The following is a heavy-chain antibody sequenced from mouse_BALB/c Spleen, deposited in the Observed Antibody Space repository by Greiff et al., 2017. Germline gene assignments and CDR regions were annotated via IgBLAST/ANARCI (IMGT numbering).Heavy chain of an antibody. D-gene: IGHD2-14*01. CDR1: GYTFTDYY. Sequence: VQLKESGPELVKPGASVKMSCKASGYTFTDYYMDWVKQSHGESFEWIGRVNPYNGGTSYNQKFKGKATLTVDKSSSTAYMELNSLTSEDSAVYYCARSRRYDVGAMDYWGQGTSVTVSS. J-gene: IGHJ4*01. CDR2: VNPYNGGT. CDR3: ARSRRYDVGAMDY. V-gene: IGHV1-19*01.